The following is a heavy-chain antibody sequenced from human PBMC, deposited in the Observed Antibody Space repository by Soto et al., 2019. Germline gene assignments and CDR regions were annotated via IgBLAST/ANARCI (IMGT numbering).Heavy chain of an antibody. CDR1: GGSVSSYD. D-gene: IGHD2-8*01. CDR3: ARALIIMSLPRFDP. Sequence: SETLSLPCTVSGGSVSSYDWIWIRQPPGKGLELIGVITYYGHTTYNPSLKGRATMSLDTSKDQFSLQLSSATDADTAVYFCARALIIMSLPRFDPWGHGKLVTVSS. J-gene: IGHJ5*02. CDR2: ITYYGHT. V-gene: IGHV4-59*02.